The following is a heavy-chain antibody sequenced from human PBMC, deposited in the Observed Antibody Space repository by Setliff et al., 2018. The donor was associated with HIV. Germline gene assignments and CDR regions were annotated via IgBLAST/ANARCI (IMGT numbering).Heavy chain of an antibody. J-gene: IGHJ6*03. CDR2: ISSGGGFI. D-gene: IGHD4-4*01. CDR1: GFTFSSYS. CDR3: THIYRNHTGAPDTNHSYYYYMGA. Sequence: LRLSCAASGFTFSSYSMNWVRQAPGKGLEWVSSISSGGGFIYYADSVKGRFTISRDSTKNSVYLQMNSPKTEDTAMYYCTHIYRNHTGAPDTNHSYYYYMGAWGTGTTVTVSS. V-gene: IGHV3-21*03.